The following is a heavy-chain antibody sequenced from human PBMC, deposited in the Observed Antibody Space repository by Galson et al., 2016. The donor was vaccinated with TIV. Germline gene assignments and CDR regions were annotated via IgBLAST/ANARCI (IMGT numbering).Heavy chain of an antibody. Sequence: SETLSLTCTVSGGSINSYYWSWFRHPPGRGLEWIGDIYYSGSTTYNPSLKGRVTISVDRSKNQFSLKLSSVTAADTAVYYCARDKTALVTVDFHYYYMDVWGKGAMVAVSS. CDR1: GGSINSYY. D-gene: IGHD2-21*02. J-gene: IGHJ6*03. V-gene: IGHV4-59*01. CDR3: ARDKTALVTVDFHYYYMDV. CDR2: IYYSGST.